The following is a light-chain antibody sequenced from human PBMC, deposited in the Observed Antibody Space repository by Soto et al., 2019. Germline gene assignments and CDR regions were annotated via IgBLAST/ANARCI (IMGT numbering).Light chain of an antibody. J-gene: IGLJ2*01. Sequence: QSALTQPASVSGSPGQSITISCTGTSSDIGGYNYVSWYQQHPGKAPKLMIHDVSDRPSGVSNRFSGSKSGNTASLTISGLQAEDEADYYCASYASSNTVLFGGGTKLTVL. CDR1: SSDIGGYNY. CDR3: ASYASSNTVL. CDR2: DVS. V-gene: IGLV2-14*03.